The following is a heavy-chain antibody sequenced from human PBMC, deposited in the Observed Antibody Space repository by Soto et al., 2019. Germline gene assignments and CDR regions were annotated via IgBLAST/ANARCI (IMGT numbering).Heavy chain of an antibody. V-gene: IGHV3-72*01. CDR1: GFTFSDHY. D-gene: IGHD3-3*01. J-gene: IGHJ6*02. CDR3: ARVGVDFWSLPHGSYYYYGMDV. Sequence: GGSLRLSCAASGFTFSDHYMDWVRQAPGKGLEWVGRTRNKANSYTTEYAASVKGRFTISRDDSKNSLYLQMNSLKTEDTAVYYCARVGVDFWSLPHGSYYYYGMDVWGQGTTVTVSS. CDR2: TRNKANSYTT.